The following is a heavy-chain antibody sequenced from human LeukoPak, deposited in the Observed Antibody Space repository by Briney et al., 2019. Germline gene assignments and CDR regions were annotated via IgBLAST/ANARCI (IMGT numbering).Heavy chain of an antibody. CDR1: GFTFSNAW. CDR3: ATFDYLGWFDP. V-gene: IGHV3-30*03. Sequence: GGSLRLSCAASGFTFSNAWMSWVRQAPGKGLEWVAVISYDGSNKYYADSVKGRFTISRDNSKNTLYLQMNSLRAEDTAVYYCATFDYLGWFDPWGQGTLVTVSS. J-gene: IGHJ5*02. D-gene: IGHD2/OR15-2a*01. CDR2: ISYDGSNK.